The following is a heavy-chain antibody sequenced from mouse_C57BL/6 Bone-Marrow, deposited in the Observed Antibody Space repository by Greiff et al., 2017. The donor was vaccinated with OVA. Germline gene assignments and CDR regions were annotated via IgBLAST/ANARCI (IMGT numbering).Heavy chain of an antibody. J-gene: IGHJ3*01. CDR3: ARDPLYYYGSSPWFAY. D-gene: IGHD1-1*01. CDR2: ISDGGSYT. Sequence: EVQGVESGGGLVKPGGSLKLSCAASGFTFSSYAMSWVRQTPEKRLEWVATISDGGSYTYYPDNVKGRFTISRDNAKNHLYLQMSHLKSEDTAMYYCARDPLYYYGSSPWFAYWGQGTLVTVSA. V-gene: IGHV5-4*01. CDR1: GFTFSSYA.